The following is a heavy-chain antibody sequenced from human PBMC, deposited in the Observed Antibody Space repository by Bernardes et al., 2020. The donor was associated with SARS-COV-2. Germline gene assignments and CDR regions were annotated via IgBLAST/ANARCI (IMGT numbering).Heavy chain of an antibody. CDR1: GGSIRSSY. J-gene: IGHJ3*02. CDR2: IYYSGST. CDR3: ARLTYYYDSSGSTGGAFDI. Sequence: SSTLVSTCTVSGGSIRSSYWSWIRQLPGQGLEWIGYIYYSGSTNYNPSLKSRVTISVDTSKNQFSLKLSSVTAADTAVYYCARLTYYYDSSGSTGGAFDIWGQGTMVTGSA. D-gene: IGHD3-22*01. V-gene: IGHV4-59*07.